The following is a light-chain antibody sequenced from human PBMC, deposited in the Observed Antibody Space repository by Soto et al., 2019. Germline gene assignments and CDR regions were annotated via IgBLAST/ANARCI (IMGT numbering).Light chain of an antibody. CDR2: DVS. CDR3: SSYISSSTLNV. CDR1: SSDVGGYNY. Sequence: QSALTQPASVSGSPGQSITISCTGTSSDVGGYNYVSWYQQHPGKAPKLMIYDVSKRPSGVSNRFSGSKSGNTASLTISGLQAEDEAAYYCSSYISSSTLNVFGTGTKLTVL. J-gene: IGLJ1*01. V-gene: IGLV2-14*01.